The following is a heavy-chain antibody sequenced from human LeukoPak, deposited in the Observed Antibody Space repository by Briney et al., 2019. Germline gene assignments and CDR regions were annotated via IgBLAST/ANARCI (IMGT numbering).Heavy chain of an antibody. Sequence: PGGSLRLSCAASGFTFSSHAMHWVRQAPGKGLEYVSAISSNGGSTYYANSVKGRFTISRDNSKNTLYLQMGSLRAEDMAVYYCARQGGSSGPYYFDYWGQGTLVTVSS. J-gene: IGHJ4*02. V-gene: IGHV3-64*01. CDR1: GFTFSSHA. CDR3: ARQGGSSGPYYFDY. D-gene: IGHD3-22*01. CDR2: ISSNGGST.